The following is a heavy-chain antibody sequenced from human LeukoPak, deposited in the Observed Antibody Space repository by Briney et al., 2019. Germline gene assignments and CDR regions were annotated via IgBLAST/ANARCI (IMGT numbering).Heavy chain of an antibody. J-gene: IGHJ4*02. CDR1: GGSISSHY. V-gene: IGHV4-59*11. D-gene: IGHD4-23*01. CDR2: IYYSGST. CDR3: ASQIPTTVGCFDY. Sequence: SETLSLTCTVSGGSISSHYWSWIRQPPGKGLEWIGYIYYSGSTNYNPSLKSRVTISVDTSKNQFSLKLSSVTAADTAVYYCASQIPTTVGCFDYWGQGTLVTVSS.